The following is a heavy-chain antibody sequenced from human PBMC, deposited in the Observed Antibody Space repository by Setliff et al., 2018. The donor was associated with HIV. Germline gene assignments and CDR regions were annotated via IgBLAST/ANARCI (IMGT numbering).Heavy chain of an antibody. Sequence: ASVKVSCKVSGYTLTELSMHWARQAPGKGLEWMGGFGPEDGETIYGQKFQGRVTMTEDTSTDTAYMELSSLRFEDTAVYYCATDHPGYYDSSGRDWGQGTLVTVSS. V-gene: IGHV1-24*01. J-gene: IGHJ1*01. D-gene: IGHD3-22*01. CDR2: FGPEDGET. CDR3: ATDHPGYYDSSGRD. CDR1: GYTLTELS.